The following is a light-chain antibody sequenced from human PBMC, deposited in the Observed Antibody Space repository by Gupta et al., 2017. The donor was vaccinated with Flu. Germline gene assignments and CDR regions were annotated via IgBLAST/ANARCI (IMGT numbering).Light chain of an antibody. J-gene: IGLJ3*02. V-gene: IGLV4-69*01. CDR2: LNSDGSH. CDR3: QTWGTGMNWV. CDR1: SGHSSYA. Sequence: KITCTLSSGHSSYAIAWHQQQPEKGPRYLMKLNSDGSHSKGDGIPDRFSGSSSGAERYLTISSLQSEDEADYYCQTWGTGMNWVFGGGTKLTVL.